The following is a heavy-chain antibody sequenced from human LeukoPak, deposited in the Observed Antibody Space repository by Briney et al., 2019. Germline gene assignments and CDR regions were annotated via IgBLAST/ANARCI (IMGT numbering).Heavy chain of an antibody. Sequence: PGGSLRLSCAASRFTFSSYSMNWVRQAPGKGLEWVSAISGSGGSTYYADSVKGRFTISRDNSKNTLYLQMNSLRAEDTAVYYCAKEGFGEFYYDYYYMDVWGKGTTVTISS. CDR2: ISGSGGST. J-gene: IGHJ6*03. CDR3: AKEGFGEFYYDYYYMDV. CDR1: RFTFSSYS. D-gene: IGHD3-10*01. V-gene: IGHV3-23*01.